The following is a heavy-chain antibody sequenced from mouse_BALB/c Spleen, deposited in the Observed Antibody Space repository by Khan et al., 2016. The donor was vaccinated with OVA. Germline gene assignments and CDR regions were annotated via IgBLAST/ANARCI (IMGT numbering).Heavy chain of an antibody. V-gene: IGHV1-77*01. D-gene: IGHD4-1*01. J-gene: IGHJ3*01. CDR1: GYTFSDYY. CDR3: ASSGTGSFLY. CDR2: IYPGRGNT. Sequence: QVQLKQSGAELARPGASVKLSCKASGYTFSDYYINWVKQRTGQGLEWIGEIYPGRGNTYYNEKFKGKATLTADKSSSTAYMQFSSLTSEDSAVYFCASSGTGSFLYWGQGTLVTVSA.